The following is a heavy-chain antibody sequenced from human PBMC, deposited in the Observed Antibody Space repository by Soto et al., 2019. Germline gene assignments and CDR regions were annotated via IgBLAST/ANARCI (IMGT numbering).Heavy chain of an antibody. CDR2: IYYSGST. CDR3: ARDRAYYDFWSGYSTYYYYGMDV. D-gene: IGHD3-3*01. V-gene: IGHV4-59*01. J-gene: IGHJ6*02. CDR1: GGSISSYY. Sequence: SETLSLTCTVSGGSISSYYWSWIRQPPGKGLEWIGYIYYSGSTNYNPSLKSRVTISVDTSKNQFSLKLSSVTAADTAVYYCARDRAYYDFWSGYSTYYYYGMDVWGQGTTVTVS.